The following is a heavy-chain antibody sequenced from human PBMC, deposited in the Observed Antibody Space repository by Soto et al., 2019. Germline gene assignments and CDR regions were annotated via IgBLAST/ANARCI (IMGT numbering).Heavy chain of an antibody. CDR2: IWYDGSNK. V-gene: IGHV3-33*01. D-gene: IGHD3-16*02. CDR3: ARERTYLEYRPYYCDY. CDR1: GFTFSSYG. Sequence: QVQLVESGGGVVQPGRSLRLSCAASGFTFSSYGMHWVRQAPGKGLEWVAVIWYDGSNKYYADSVKGRVTISRDNSKKTLYLQMNSLRAEDTAVYYGARERTYLEYRPYYCDYWGQGTLVTVSS. J-gene: IGHJ4*02.